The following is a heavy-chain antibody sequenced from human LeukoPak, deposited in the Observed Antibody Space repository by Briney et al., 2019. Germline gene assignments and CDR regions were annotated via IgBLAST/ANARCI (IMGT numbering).Heavy chain of an antibody. Sequence: PGGSLSLSCTSSGFTFREFAVSWFRQAPGKGLEWIGFIRSSIYGGTPKAAASVKGRFIFSRDDSKGVAYLRMNSLKTDDTAVYYCSREWGNGNDLRPDSWGQGTLVTVSS. D-gene: IGHD1-1*01. J-gene: IGHJ4*02. CDR2: IRSSIYGGTP. V-gene: IGHV3-49*03. CDR3: SREWGNGNDLRPDS. CDR1: GFTFREFA.